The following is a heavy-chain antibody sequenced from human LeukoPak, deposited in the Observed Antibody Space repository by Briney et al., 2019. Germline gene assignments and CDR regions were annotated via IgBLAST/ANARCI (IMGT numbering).Heavy chain of an antibody. D-gene: IGHD6-19*01. V-gene: IGHV4-59*08. J-gene: IGHJ4*02. CDR1: GGSISSYY. CDR2: IYYSGST. Sequence: PSETLSLTCTVPGGSISSYYWSWIRQPPGKGMEWIGYIYYSGSTNYNPSLKSRVTISVDTSKNQFSLKLSSVTAADTAVYYCARHKTHGYSSGWYMLYFDYWGQGTLVTVSS. CDR3: ARHKTHGYSSGWYMLYFDY.